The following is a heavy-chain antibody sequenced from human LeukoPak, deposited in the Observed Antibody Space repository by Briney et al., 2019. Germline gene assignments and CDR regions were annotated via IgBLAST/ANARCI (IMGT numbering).Heavy chain of an antibody. CDR1: GVSISSYY. V-gene: IGHV4-4*07. CDR2: IYTSGST. CDR3: ARSGYDILTGYYNLNWFDP. J-gene: IGHJ5*02. Sequence: SETLSLACTVSGVSISSYYWTWIRQSAGKGLEWIGRIYTSGSTYYNPSLKSRVSMSVDTSKNQFSLKLSSVTAADTAVYYCARSGYDILTGYYNLNWFDPWGQGTLVTVSS. D-gene: IGHD3-9*01.